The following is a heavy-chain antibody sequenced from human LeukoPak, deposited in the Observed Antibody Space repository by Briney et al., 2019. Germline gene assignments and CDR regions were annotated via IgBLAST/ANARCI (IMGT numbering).Heavy chain of an antibody. D-gene: IGHD2-2*01. V-gene: IGHV3-21*01. CDR3: ARGSSTHGEYYFDY. Sequence: KPGGSLRLSCAAPRFTFSSYRMNSVHQATRKGLEMDSSISSRSSYIYYADSVKGRFTISRDNAKNSLYLQMNSLRAEDTAVYYCARGSSTHGEYYFDYWGQGTLVTVSS. CDR2: ISSRSSYI. J-gene: IGHJ4*02. CDR1: RFTFSSYR.